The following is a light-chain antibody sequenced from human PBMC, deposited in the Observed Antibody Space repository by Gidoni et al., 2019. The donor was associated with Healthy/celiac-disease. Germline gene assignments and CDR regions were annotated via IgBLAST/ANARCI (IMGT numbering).Light chain of an antibody. V-gene: IGKV3-15*01. CDR1: QHVSSN. CDR2: GAS. Sequence: IVMTQSPATLSVSPGKRATLSCTPMQHVSSNLAWYQQKPGQAPRLLIYGASTRATGIPARFSGSGSGTEFTLTISSLQSEDFTVYYCQQYNNWPRTFGQGTKVEIK. CDR3: QQYNNWPRT. J-gene: IGKJ1*01.